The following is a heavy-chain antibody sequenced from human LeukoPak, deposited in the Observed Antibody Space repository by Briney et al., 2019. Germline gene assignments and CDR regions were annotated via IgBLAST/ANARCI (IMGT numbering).Heavy chain of an antibody. CDR2: VDNDGSGS. V-gene: IGHV3-74*01. CDR3: ARGGFSHGFDL. Sequence: GGSLRLSCAASGFXFSSYYIHWVRQAPGKGLVWVSRVDNDGSGSIYADSVKGRFTTSRDNATNTVFLQMNSLRVEDTAVYYCARGGFSHGFDLWGQGTRVTVSS. J-gene: IGHJ4*02. D-gene: IGHD2/OR15-2a*01. CDR1: GFXFSSYY.